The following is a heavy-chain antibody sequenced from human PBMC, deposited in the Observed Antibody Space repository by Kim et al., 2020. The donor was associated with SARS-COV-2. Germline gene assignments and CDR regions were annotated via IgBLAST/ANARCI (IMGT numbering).Heavy chain of an antibody. Sequence: GGSLRLSCAASGFTFSSYAMSWVRQAPGKGLEWVSAISGSGGSTYYADSVKGRFTISRDNSKNTLYLQMNSLRAEDTAGYYCAKVGGIAVAGRGYNFDYWGQETLDTVSS. D-gene: IGHD6-19*01. J-gene: IGHJ4*02. CDR1: GFTFSSYA. CDR3: AKVGGIAVAGRGYNFDY. V-gene: IGHV3-23*01. CDR2: ISGSGGST.